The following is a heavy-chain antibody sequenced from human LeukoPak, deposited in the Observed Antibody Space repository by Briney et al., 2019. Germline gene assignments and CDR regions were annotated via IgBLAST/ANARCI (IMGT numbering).Heavy chain of an antibody. Sequence: GGSLRLPCAASGFTFSSYAMSWVRQAPGKGLEWVSAISGSGGSTYYADSVKGRFTISRDNSKNTLYLQMNSLRAEDTAVYYCAKVKQQLVDAFDIWGQGTMVTVSS. CDR3: AKVKQQLVDAFDI. V-gene: IGHV3-23*01. CDR2: ISGSGGST. CDR1: GFTFSSYA. J-gene: IGHJ3*02. D-gene: IGHD6-13*01.